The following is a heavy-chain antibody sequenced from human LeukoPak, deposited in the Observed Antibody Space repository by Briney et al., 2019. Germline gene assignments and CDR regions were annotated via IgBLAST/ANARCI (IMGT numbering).Heavy chain of an antibody. Sequence: GRSLRLSCAASGFTFSSYGMHWVRQAPGKGLEWVAVISYDGSNKYYADSVKGRFTISRDNSKNTLYLQMNSLRAEDTAVYYRAKDQAYSGYDSGYWGQGTLVTVSS. D-gene: IGHD5-12*01. J-gene: IGHJ4*02. CDR2: ISYDGSNK. CDR3: AKDQAYSGYDSGY. V-gene: IGHV3-30*18. CDR1: GFTFSSYG.